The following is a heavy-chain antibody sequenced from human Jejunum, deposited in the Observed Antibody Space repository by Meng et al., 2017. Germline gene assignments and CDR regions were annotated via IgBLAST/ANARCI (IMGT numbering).Heavy chain of an antibody. D-gene: IGHD1-26*01. CDR1: GGSVSRAGYQ. Sequence: VQLRESGPGLVRPSETLSLICTVSGGSVSRAGYQWGWIRQPPGKGLEWIGYASTNYNPSLKSRVTISLDTSRNQFSLSLSSVTAADTAVYYCARDHMGSLDYWGQGILVTVSS. CDR2: AST. CDR3: ARDHMGSLDY. J-gene: IGHJ4*02. V-gene: IGHV4-61*08.